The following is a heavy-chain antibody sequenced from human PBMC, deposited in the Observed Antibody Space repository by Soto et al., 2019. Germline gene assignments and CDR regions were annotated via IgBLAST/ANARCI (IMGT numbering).Heavy chain of an antibody. CDR2: ISGYDGNT. J-gene: IGHJ4*02. CDR3: ARDRGRSCSGGTCPFDY. D-gene: IGHD2-15*01. V-gene: IGHV1-18*01. Sequence: ASVKVSCKSSGYTFINYGISWVRQAPGQGLEWMGWISGYDGNTNYAPELQGRLIMTRDTSTSTAYMELRSLRSDDTAVYYCARDRGRSCSGGTCPFDYWGQGTLVTVSS. CDR1: GYTFINYG.